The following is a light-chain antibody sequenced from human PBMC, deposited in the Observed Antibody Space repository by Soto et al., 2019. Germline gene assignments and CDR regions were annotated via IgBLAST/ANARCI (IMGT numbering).Light chain of an antibody. CDR1: HDITSY. CDR3: QKCDYLPI. J-gene: IGKJ3*01. Sequence: DLPLTQSPASLYASVGDRVTISCPASHDITSYLNWYQHQPGKAPTLLSYDASILEAGVPSRFSGRGSGKDFLFTSSILQPDDVATYYWQKCDYLPIFGPGTTVDFK. V-gene: IGKV1-33*01. CDR2: DAS.